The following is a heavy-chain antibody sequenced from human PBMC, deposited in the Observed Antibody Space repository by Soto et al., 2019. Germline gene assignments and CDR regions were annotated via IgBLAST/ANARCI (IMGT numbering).Heavy chain of an antibody. CDR1: GFMFSSYC. V-gene: IGHV3-7*03. J-gene: IGHJ4*02. CDR2: MGQDRGEE. CDR3: ATDALRNSDDS. D-gene: IGHD6-13*01. Sequence: GGSLRLSCAASGFMFSSYCMSWVRQAPGSGLEWVAKMGQDRGEEYYVDSVKGRFTISRDNAKNSLYLQMSSLRAEDTAVYYCATDALRNSDDSWGQGTRVTVSS.